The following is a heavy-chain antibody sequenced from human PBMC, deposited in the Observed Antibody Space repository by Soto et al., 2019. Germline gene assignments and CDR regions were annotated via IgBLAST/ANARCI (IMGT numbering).Heavy chain of an antibody. D-gene: IGHD6-19*01. V-gene: IGHV4-34*01. CDR2: INHSGST. CDR3: ARGPEAVAGPNFDY. Sequence: SETLSLTCAVYGGSFSGYYWSWIRQPPGKGLEWIGEINHSGSTNYNPSLKSRVTISVDTSKNQFSLKLSSVTAADTAVYYCARGPEAVAGPNFDYWGQGTLVTVSS. J-gene: IGHJ4*02. CDR1: GGSFSGYY.